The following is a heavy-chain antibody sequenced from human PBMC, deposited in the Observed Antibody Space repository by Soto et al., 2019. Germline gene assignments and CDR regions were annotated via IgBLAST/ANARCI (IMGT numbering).Heavy chain of an antibody. J-gene: IGHJ3*01. D-gene: IGHD3-22*01. CDR1: GFTFSGSA. CDR3: TRAVTDSIDAFDF. CDR2: IRTKANSYAT. Sequence: EVQLVESGGNLVQPGGSLKLSCAASGFTFSGSAMHWVRQASGKGLEWVGRIRTKANSYATAYAASMNGKFTISRDDSKNTAYLQMNSLKTEDTAVYYCTRAVTDSIDAFDFWGQGTMVTFSS. V-gene: IGHV3-73*01.